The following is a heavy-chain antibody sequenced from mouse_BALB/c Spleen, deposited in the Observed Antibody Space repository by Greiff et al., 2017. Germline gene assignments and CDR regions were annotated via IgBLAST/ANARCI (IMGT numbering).Heavy chain of an antibody. V-gene: IGHV1S29*02. CDR2: INPNNGDT. J-gene: IGHJ2*01. CDR1: GYTFTDYN. CDR3: ARGGRYFDY. Sequence: EVQLQQSGPELVKPGASVKISCKASGYTFTDYNMHWVKQSHGKSLEWIGDINPNNGDTFYNQKFKGKATLTVDKSSSTAYMQLNSLTSEDSAVYYCARGGRYFDYWGQGTTLTVSS.